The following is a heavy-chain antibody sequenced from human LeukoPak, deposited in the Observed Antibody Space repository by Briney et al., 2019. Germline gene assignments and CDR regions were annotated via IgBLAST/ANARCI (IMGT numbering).Heavy chain of an antibody. CDR2: INHSGST. D-gene: IGHD2-2*02. V-gene: IGHV4-34*01. Sequence: PSETLSLTCAVYGGSFSGYYWSWIRQPPGKGLEWIGEINHSGSTNYNPSLKSRVTMSVDTSKNQFSLKLSSVTAADTAVYYYARVRGDCSSTSCYTHYYYYYYMDVWGKGTTVTVSS. J-gene: IGHJ6*03. CDR3: ARVRGDCSSTSCYTHYYYYYYMDV. CDR1: GGSFSGYY.